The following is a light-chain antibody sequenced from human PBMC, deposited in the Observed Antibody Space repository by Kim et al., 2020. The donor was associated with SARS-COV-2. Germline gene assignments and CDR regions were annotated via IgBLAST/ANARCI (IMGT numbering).Light chain of an antibody. Sequence: LSPGEKTTLACGASRSVSSSYLAWYQHRPGQAPRLLLYGASSRATGIPDRFSGSGSGTDFTLTISRLEPEDLAVYYCQQYGSSPYTFGQGTKLEI. CDR2: GAS. CDR1: RSVSSSY. J-gene: IGKJ2*01. CDR3: QQYGSSPYT. V-gene: IGKV3-20*01.